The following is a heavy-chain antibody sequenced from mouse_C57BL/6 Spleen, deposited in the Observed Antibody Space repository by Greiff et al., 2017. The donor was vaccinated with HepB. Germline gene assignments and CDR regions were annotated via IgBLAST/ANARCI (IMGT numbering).Heavy chain of an antibody. CDR1: GFNIKDDY. Sequence: EVQLQQSGAELVRPGASVKLSCTASGFNIKDDYMHWVKQRPEQGLEWIGWIDPENGDTEYASKFQGKATITADTSSNTAYLQLSSLTSEDTAVYYCTTPVGRRYFDYWGQGTTLTVSS. V-gene: IGHV14-4*01. CDR3: TTPVGRRYFDY. J-gene: IGHJ2*01. D-gene: IGHD1-1*02. CDR2: IDPENGDT.